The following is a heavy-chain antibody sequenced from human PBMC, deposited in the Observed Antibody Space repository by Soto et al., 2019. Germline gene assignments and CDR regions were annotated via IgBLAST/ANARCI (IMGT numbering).Heavy chain of an antibody. CDR2: IVVGSGNT. CDR3: AADGSSIAVRY. Sequence: GPSVKVSCKASGFTFTSSAVQWVRQARGQRLEWIGWIVVGSGNTNYAQKFQERVTITRDMSTSTAYMELSSLRSEDTAVYYCAADGSSIAVRYWGQGTLVTAPQ. D-gene: IGHD6-19*01. J-gene: IGHJ4*02. CDR1: GFTFTSSA. V-gene: IGHV1-58*01.